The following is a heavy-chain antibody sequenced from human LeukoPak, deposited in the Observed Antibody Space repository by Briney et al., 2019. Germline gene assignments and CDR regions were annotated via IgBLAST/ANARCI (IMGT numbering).Heavy chain of an antibody. CDR2: IYYSGST. V-gene: IGHV4-59*01. CDR1: GGSLSSYY. D-gene: IGHD1-14*01. J-gene: IGHJ5*02. Sequence: SESLSLTCTVSGGSLSSYYWSWIRQPPGKGLEWIWYIYYSGSTNYNPSLKSRVTISVDTSKNPFSLKLCSLTAADTAVYYGARGGRGTFDPWGQETLVTVSS. CDR3: ARGGRGTFDP.